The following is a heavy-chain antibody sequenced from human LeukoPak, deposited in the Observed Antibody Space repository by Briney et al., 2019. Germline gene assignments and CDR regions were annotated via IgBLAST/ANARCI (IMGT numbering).Heavy chain of an antibody. J-gene: IGHJ6*03. Sequence: SETLSLTCAVYGVSFSGYYWSWIRQPPGKGLEWIGEINHSGSTNYNPSLKSRVTISVDTSKNQLSLKLSSVTAADTAAYYCARAVATITSYYNYYMDVWGKGTTVTVSS. CDR3: ARAVATITSYYNYYMDV. V-gene: IGHV4-34*01. D-gene: IGHD5-12*01. CDR2: INHSGST. CDR1: GVSFSGYY.